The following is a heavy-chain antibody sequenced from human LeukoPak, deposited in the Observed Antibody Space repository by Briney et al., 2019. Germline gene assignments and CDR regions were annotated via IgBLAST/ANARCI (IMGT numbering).Heavy chain of an antibody. CDR1: GFTFSSYW. CDR2: IKQDGSEK. J-gene: IGHJ4*02. V-gene: IGHV3-7*01. CDR3: ARAGGYASSWAY. Sequence: GALRLSCAASGFTFSSYWMSWVRQAPGKGLEWVANIKQDGSEKNYVDSVKGRFTTSRDNAKNSLELQMNSLRDEDTAVYYCARAGGYASSWAYWGQGTLVTVSS. D-gene: IGHD5-12*01.